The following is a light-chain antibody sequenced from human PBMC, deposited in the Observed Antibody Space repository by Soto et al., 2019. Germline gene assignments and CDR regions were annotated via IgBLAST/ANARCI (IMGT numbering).Light chain of an antibody. J-gene: IGLJ1*01. V-gene: IGLV2-14*02. CDR3: SSYTTSSTV. CDR2: EGS. Sequence: QSVLTQPASVSGSPGQSITISCTGSSSDVGSYNLVSWYQQLPGEAPKLMIYEGSKRPSGVSNRFSGSKSGNTASLTISGLQAEDEAEYYCSSYTTSSTVFGTGTKVTVL. CDR1: SSDVGSYNL.